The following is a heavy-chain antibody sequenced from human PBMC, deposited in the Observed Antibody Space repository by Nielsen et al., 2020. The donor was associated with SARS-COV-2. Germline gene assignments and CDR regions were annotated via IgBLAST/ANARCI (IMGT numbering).Heavy chain of an antibody. Sequence: VRQMPGKGLEWVANIKQDGSEKYYVDSVKGRFTISRDNAKNSLYLQMSSLRAEDTAVYYCARGGRYCSSTSCYHNWFDPWGQGTLVTVSS. CDR2: IKQDGSEK. J-gene: IGHJ5*02. V-gene: IGHV3-7*05. D-gene: IGHD2-2*01. CDR3: ARGGRYCSSTSCYHNWFDP.